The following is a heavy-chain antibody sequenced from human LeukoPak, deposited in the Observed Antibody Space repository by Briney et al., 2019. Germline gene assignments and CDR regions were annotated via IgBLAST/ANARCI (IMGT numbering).Heavy chain of an antibody. J-gene: IGHJ5*02. CDR2: INHSGST. CDR3: ARVTIVRKPHNWFDP. D-gene: IGHD3-3*01. V-gene: IGHV4-34*01. Sequence: PSETLSLTCTVSGGSISGYYWSWIRQPPGKGLEWIGEINHSGSTNYNPSLKSRVTISVDTSKNQFSLKLSSVTAADTAVYYCARVTIVRKPHNWFDPWGQGTLVTVSS. CDR1: GGSISGYY.